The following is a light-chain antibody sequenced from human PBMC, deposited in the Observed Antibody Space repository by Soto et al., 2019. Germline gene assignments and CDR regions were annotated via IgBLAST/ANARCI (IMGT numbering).Light chain of an antibody. CDR3: QQYNNWPPIT. J-gene: IGKJ5*01. CDR2: DAA. CDR1: RGIKSN. Sequence: VVLPQSPDTLSVSPGERATLSCRASRGIKSNLAWYQQRPGQAPRLLIYDAATRATGVPARFSGSGSGTEFTLTISSLQSEDFAVYYCQQYNNWPPITFGQGTRLEIK. V-gene: IGKV3-15*01.